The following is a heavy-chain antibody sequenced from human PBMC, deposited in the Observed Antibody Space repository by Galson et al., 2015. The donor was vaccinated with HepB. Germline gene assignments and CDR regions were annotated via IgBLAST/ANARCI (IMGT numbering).Heavy chain of an antibody. J-gene: IGHJ4*02. CDR2: IGSSGTI. CDR3: AVNMRRGTSDY. CDR1: GFTISDYG. D-gene: IGHD1-1*01. Sequence: LRLSCAASGFTISDYGIDWVRLPPGKGLEWVSGIGSSGTIYYTDSVKGRFTIPRDNSKNTVYLQMDSLSAEDTAQYYCAVNMRRGTSDYWGQGTLVTVSS. V-gene: IGHV3-23*01.